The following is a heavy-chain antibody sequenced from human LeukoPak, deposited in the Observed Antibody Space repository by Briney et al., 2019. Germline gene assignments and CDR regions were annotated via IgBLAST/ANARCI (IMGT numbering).Heavy chain of an antibody. V-gene: IGHV4-4*07. J-gene: IGHJ4*02. CDR2: IYSSGST. D-gene: IGHD3-10*01. CDR1: GDSIINYC. CDR3: TSDRVRSGAVDWYYYGSGSYFY. Sequence: SETLSLTCTVSGDSIINYCWNWIRQPAGKGLEWIGRIYSSGSTNYNPSLKSRVTMSVDTSKNQFSLKLSSVTAADTAVYYCTSDRVRSGAVDWYYYGSGSYFYWGQGTLVTVSS.